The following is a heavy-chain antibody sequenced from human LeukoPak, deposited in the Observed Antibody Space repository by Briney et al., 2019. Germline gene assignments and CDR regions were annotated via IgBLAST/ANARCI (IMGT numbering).Heavy chain of an antibody. J-gene: IGHJ4*02. D-gene: IGHD3-22*01. CDR3: ARGAYYYDSSGYRPPDY. CDR1: GFTFSSYS. Sequence: GGSLRLSCAAPGFTFSSYSMNWVRRAPGKGLEWVSSISSSSYIYYADSVKGRFTISRDNAKNSLYLQMNSLRAEDTAVYYCARGAYYYDSSGYRPPDYWGQGTLVTVSS. CDR2: ISSSSYI. V-gene: IGHV3-21*01.